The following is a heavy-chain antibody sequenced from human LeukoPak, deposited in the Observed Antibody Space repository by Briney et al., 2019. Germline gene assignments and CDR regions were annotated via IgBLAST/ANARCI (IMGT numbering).Heavy chain of an antibody. D-gene: IGHD6-19*01. Sequence: GGSLRLSCAASGFTFDDYAMHWVRQAPGKGLEWVSGISWNSGSIGYADSVKGRFTISRDNAKNSLYLQMNSLRAEDTALYYCAKDLTIAVAGLLDYWGQGTMVTVSS. CDR1: GFTFDDYA. CDR3: AKDLTIAVAGLLDY. J-gene: IGHJ3*01. V-gene: IGHV3-9*01. CDR2: ISWNSGSI.